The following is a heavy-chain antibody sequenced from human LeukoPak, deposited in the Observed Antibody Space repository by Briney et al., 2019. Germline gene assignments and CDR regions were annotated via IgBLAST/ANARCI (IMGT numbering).Heavy chain of an antibody. CDR1: RFTFSSYG. CDR2: ISYDGSNK. D-gene: IGHD6-13*01. CDR3: AKGSAAVNAFDI. V-gene: IGHV3-30*18. J-gene: IGHJ3*02. Sequence: GGSLRLSCAASRFTFSSYGMHWVRQAPGKGLEWVAVISYDGSNKYYADSVKGRFTISRDNSKNTLYLQMNSLRAEDTAVYYCAKGSAAVNAFDIWGQGTMVTVSS.